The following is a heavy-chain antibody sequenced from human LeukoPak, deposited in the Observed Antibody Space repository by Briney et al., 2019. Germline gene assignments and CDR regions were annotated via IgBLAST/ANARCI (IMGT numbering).Heavy chain of an antibody. J-gene: IGHJ4*02. V-gene: IGHV3-48*02. Sequence: GGSLRLSCVGSGFTFSSHGMVWVRQAQGKGLEWVSYISPGGNTIHYANSVKGRFTISRDNAKNSLYLQVSSLGDEDTAVYYCARSFDYSDPFDYWGQGTLVTVSS. CDR2: ISPGGNTI. CDR1: GFTFSSHG. CDR3: ARSFDYSDPFDY. D-gene: IGHD4-17*01.